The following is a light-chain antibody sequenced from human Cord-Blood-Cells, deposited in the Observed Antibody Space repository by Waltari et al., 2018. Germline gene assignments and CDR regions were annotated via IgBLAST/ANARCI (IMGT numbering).Light chain of an antibody. J-gene: IGKJ1*01. CDR2: DAS. CDR3: QQYNRYSRT. Sequence: IQMTQSPSTLSASVGDRVTITCRASQSISSWLAWYQQKPGKAPKLLIYDASSLESGVPSRFSGSGSGTEFTLTISSLQPDDFATYYCQQYNRYSRTFGQGTKVEIK. V-gene: IGKV1-5*01. CDR1: QSISSW.